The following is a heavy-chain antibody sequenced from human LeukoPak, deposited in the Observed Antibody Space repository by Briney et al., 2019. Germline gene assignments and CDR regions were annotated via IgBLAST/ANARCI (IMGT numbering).Heavy chain of an antibody. CDR1: GYTLTELS. V-gene: IGHV1-24*01. CDR2: FDPEDGET. CDR3: ATVLPTALAFDY. Sequence: ASVKVSCKVSGYTLTELSMHWLRQAPGKGREWMGGFDPEDGETIYSQKFQGRVTITEDTSTDTAYMELSSLRSQDTAVYYCATVLPTALAFDYWGQGTLVTVSS. D-gene: IGHD6-13*01. J-gene: IGHJ4*02.